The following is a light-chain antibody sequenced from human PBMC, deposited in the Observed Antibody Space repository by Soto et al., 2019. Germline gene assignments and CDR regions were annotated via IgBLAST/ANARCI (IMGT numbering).Light chain of an antibody. CDR2: DAS. CDR3: QQSYSTPWT. Sequence: DIQMTQSPSSLSASVGDRVTITCRASQSISSYLNWYQQKPGKAPKLLLYDASSLQSGVPSRFSGSGPGTDFTLTISSLQPEDFATYYFQQSYSTPWTFGQGTTVEIK. CDR1: QSISSY. J-gene: IGKJ1*01. V-gene: IGKV1-39*01.